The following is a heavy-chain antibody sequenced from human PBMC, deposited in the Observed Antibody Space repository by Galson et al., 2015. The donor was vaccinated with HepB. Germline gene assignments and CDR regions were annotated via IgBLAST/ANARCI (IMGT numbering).Heavy chain of an antibody. CDR1: GVSVSRGSHY. CDR2: MYSSGNT. D-gene: IGHD3-9*01. J-gene: IGHJ5*01. V-gene: IGHV4-61*03. Sequence: ETLSLTCTVSGVSVSRGSHYWSWIRQSPGTGLEWIGYMYSSGNTKFNPSLRSRATISLDMSKNGFSLRLNSVTAADTAVYYCARGRLGKFDFWGQGTLALVSS. CDR3: ARGRLGKFDF.